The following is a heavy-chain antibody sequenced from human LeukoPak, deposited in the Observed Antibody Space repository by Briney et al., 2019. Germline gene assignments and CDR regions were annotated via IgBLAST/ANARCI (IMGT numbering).Heavy chain of an antibody. J-gene: IGHJ6*02. V-gene: IGHV3-21*01. CDR2: ISSSSSYI. CDR1: GFTFSSYS. D-gene: IGHD5-18*01. CDR3: ARDSYGSSHYYYYGMDV. Sequence: GGSLRLSCAASGFTFSSYSMNWVRQAPGKGLEWVSSISSSSSYIYYADSVEGRFTISRDNAKNSLYLQMSSLRAEDTAVYYCARDSYGSSHYYYYGMDVWGQGTTVTVSS.